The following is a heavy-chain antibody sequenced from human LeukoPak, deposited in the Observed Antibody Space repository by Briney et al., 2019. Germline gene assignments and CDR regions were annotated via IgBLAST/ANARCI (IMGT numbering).Heavy chain of an antibody. Sequence: GGSLRLSCAASGFTFSSYGMNWVRQAPGKGLEWVSGISGSGGSTHYADSVKGRFTISRDNSKNTLYLQMNSLRAEDTAVYYCAKDWLNYYGSGSYYSGPYFDYWGQGTLVTVSS. D-gene: IGHD3-10*01. CDR3: AKDWLNYYGSGSYYSGPYFDY. CDR1: GFTFSSYG. V-gene: IGHV3-23*01. CDR2: ISGSGGST. J-gene: IGHJ4*02.